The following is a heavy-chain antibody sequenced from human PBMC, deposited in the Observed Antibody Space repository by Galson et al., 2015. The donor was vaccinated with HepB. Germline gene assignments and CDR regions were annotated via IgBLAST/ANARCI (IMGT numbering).Heavy chain of an antibody. V-gene: IGHV3-53*01. J-gene: IGHJ6*02. CDR2: VYSGGNT. CDR1: GFSVSNYY. D-gene: IGHD2-2*01. CDR3: ARDRCSDTTCYYSYAMDV. Sequence: SLRLSCAASGFSVSNYYMSWVRQAPGKGLEGVSVVYSGGNTYYADSVKGRFTISRDNSKNTLYLHMCSLRAEDTAVYYCARDRCSDTTCYYSYAMDVWGQGTTVTVS.